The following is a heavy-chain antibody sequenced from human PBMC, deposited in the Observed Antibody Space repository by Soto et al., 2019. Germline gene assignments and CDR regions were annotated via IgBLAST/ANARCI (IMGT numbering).Heavy chain of an antibody. V-gene: IGHV5-51*01. D-gene: IGHD3-10*01. CDR3: ASSRLLWFGELLGAFDI. CDR1: GYSFTSYW. CDR2: IYPGDSDT. Sequence: GESLKISCKGSGYSFTSYWIGWVRQMPGKGLEWMGIIYPGDSDTRYSPSFQGQVTISADKSISTAYLQWSSLKASDTAMYYCASSRLLWFGELLGAFDIWGQGTMVTVSS. J-gene: IGHJ3*02.